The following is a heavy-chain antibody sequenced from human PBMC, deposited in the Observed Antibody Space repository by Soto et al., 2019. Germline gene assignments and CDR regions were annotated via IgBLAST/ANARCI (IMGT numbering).Heavy chain of an antibody. CDR2: ISAYNGNT. CDR3: ARDTIVVVVAATPTFDP. V-gene: IGHV1-18*01. J-gene: IGHJ5*02. Sequence: ASVKGSRKASGYTFSSYGISWGRQAPGQGLEWMGWISAYNGNTNYAQKLQGRVTMTTDTSTSTAYMELRSLRSDDTAVYYCARDTIVVVVAATPTFDPWGQGTLVTVSS. CDR1: GYTFSSYG. D-gene: IGHD2-15*01.